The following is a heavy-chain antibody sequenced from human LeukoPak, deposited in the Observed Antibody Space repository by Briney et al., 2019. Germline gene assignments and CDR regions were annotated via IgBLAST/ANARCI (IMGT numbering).Heavy chain of an antibody. V-gene: IGHV1-18*01. J-gene: IGHJ4*02. CDR3: ATVSGWPINFDY. D-gene: IGHD6-19*01. CDR1: NYTFTNYP. CDR2: ISAYNGNT. Sequence: ASVKVSCKASNYTFTNYPISWVRQAPGQGLEWMGWISAYNGNTNYAQKLQGRVTMTTDTSTSTAYMELRSLRSDDTAVYYCATVSGWPINFDYWGQGTLVTVSS.